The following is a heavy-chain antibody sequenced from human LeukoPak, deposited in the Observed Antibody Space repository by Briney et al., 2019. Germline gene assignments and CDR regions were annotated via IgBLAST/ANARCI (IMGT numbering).Heavy chain of an antibody. J-gene: IGHJ6*02. V-gene: IGHV3-48*01. Sequence: GSLRLSCAASGFTFSSNSMNWVRQAPGKGLEWISYISSGSSTIYYADSVRGRFTISRDKSENTLYLQMHSLRAEDTALYYCARDVYYNFWSGDFHGMDVWGQGTTVTVSS. CDR1: GFTFSSNS. CDR2: ISSGSSTI. D-gene: IGHD3-3*01. CDR3: ARDVYYNFWSGDFHGMDV.